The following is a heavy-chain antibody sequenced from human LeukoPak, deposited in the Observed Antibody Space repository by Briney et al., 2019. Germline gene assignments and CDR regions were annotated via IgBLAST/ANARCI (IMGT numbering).Heavy chain of an antibody. CDR1: GGSFSGYY. CDR3: ARVGLIEYFDY. D-gene: IGHD2-15*01. J-gene: IGHJ4*02. CDR2: INHSGST. V-gene: IGHV4-34*01. Sequence: QPSETLSLTCAVYGGSFSGYYWSWIRQPPGKGLEWIGEINHSGSTNYNPSLKSRVTISVDTSKNQFSLKLSSVTAADTAVYYCARVGLIEYFDYWGQGTLVTVSS.